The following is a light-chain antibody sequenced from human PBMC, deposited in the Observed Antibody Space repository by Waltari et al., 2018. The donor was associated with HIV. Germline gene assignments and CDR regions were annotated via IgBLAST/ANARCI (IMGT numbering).Light chain of an antibody. CDR2: KDK. V-gene: IGLV3-25*03. CDR1: ELPNHY. J-gene: IGLJ3*02. Sequence: YELTHPPPLSVPPGRPPKIICPGDELPNHYPHWYHQRPGQAPVLGIYKDKERPSGTPERFSGSSSGTTATLTISAVLEEDEADYYCQSADSSETLGVFGGGTKLTVL. CDR3: QSADSSETLGV.